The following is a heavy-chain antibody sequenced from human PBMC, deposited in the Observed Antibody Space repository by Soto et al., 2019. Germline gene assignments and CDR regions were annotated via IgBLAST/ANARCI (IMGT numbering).Heavy chain of an antibody. V-gene: IGHV3-7*01. CDR2: TNHDGSVK. CDR1: GFTLSSSW. CDR3: ARVPQ. J-gene: IGHJ4*02. Sequence: EVQLVESGGGLVQPGGSLRLSCVVSGFTLSSSWMSWVRQAPGKGLEWVATTNHDGSVKYYVESVKGRFTISRDNAKNSLDLQINILRAEYTAVYCCARVPQWGQGTLVTVSP.